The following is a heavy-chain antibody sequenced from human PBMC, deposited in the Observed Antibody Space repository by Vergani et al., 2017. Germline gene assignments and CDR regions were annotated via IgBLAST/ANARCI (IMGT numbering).Heavy chain of an antibody. CDR3: ARGRIAAGLAFDY. Sequence: QVQLQESGPGLVKPSQTLSLTCTVSGGSISSGGYYWSWIRQPPGKGLEWIGYIYYSGSTNYNPSLKSRVTISVYTSKNQFSLKLSSVTAADTAVYYCARGRIAAGLAFDYWGQGTLVTVSS. CDR2: IYYSGST. V-gene: IGHV4-61*08. J-gene: IGHJ4*02. CDR1: GGSISSGGYY. D-gene: IGHD6-13*01.